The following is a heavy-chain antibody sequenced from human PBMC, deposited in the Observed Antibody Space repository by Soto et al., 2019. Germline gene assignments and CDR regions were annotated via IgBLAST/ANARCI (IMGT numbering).Heavy chain of an antibody. CDR3: ARPKGYCSSTSCYDQGYYGMDV. J-gene: IGHJ6*02. CDR1: GYTFTSYY. V-gene: IGHV1-46*01. CDR2: INPSGGST. Sequence: ASVKVSCKASGYTFTSYYMHWVRQAPGQGLEWMGIINPSGGSTSYAQKFQGRVTMTRDTSTSTVYMELSSLRSEDTAVYYCARPKGYCSSTSCYDQGYYGMDVWGQGTTVTAP. D-gene: IGHD2-2*01.